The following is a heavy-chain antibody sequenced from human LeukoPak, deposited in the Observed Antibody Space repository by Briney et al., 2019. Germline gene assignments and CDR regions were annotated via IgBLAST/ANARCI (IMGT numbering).Heavy chain of an antibody. D-gene: IGHD3-10*01. J-gene: IGHJ5*02. CDR3: ARGRRGPPYGSGSYPPRWFDP. CDR2: INHSGSA. Sequence: SETLSLTCAVYGGSFSGYYWSWIRQPPGKGLEWIGEINHSGSANYNPSPKSRATISVDTSKNQFSLKLSSVTAADTAVYDCARGRRGPPYGSGSYPPRWFDPWGQGTLVTVSS. CDR1: GGSFSGYY. V-gene: IGHV4-34*01.